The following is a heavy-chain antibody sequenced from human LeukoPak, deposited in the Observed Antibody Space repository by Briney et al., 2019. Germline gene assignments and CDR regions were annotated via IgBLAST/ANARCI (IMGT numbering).Heavy chain of an antibody. CDR3: ARDTLSRYYYGSGSRKNWFDP. V-gene: IGHV1-8*01. Sequence: ASVKVSCKASGYTFTSYDINWVRQATGQGLEWMGWMNPNSGNTGYAQKFQGRVTMTRNTSISTAYMELSSLRSEDTAVYYYARDTLSRYYYGSGSRKNWFDPWGQGTLVTVSS. J-gene: IGHJ5*02. CDR2: MNPNSGNT. D-gene: IGHD3-10*01. CDR1: GYTFTSYD.